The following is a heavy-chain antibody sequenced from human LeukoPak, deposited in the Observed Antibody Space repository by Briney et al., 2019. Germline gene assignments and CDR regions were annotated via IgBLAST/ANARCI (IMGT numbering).Heavy chain of an antibody. J-gene: IGHJ5*02. D-gene: IGHD2-15*01. CDR1: GFTFSSYA. Sequence: GGALTLSCAASGFTFSSYAMHWVRKAPAPGQEGVAVISYDGSNNYYAGRVKGRFTISRDNAKNTLYLPMNSLRAEDTAVYYCAREISRSSGKVGSNCRFDPWGQGTLVTVSS. CDR2: ISYDGSNN. V-gene: IGHV3-30-3*01. CDR3: AREISRSSGKVGSNCRFDP.